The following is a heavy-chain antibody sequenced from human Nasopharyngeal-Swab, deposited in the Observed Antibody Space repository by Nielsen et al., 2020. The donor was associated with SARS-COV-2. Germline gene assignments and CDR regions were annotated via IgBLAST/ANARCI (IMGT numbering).Heavy chain of an antibody. CDR1: GFTFSTYA. J-gene: IGHJ4*02. Sequence: GESLKISCVASGFTFSTYAFHWVRQAPGKGLEWVTFISSDGSNKYYADSVKGRFTISRDNSKNTVYLQVNSLRSDDTAVYYCARVGILVMEHQLLMESDYWGQGTLVTVSS. D-gene: IGHD2-2*01. CDR2: ISSDGSNK. CDR3: ARVGILVMEHQLLMESDY. V-gene: IGHV3-30-3*01.